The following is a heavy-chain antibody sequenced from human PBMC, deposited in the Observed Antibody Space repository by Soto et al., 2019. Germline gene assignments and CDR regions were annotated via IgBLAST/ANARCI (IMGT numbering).Heavy chain of an antibody. CDR1: GASTVSHYH. V-gene: IGHV4-31*02. Sequence: QVQLQESGPGLVKPSQTLSLTCSVSGASTVSHYHWTWIRQPPGKGLEWMGYIFNSGTTFYNPSRTSRVSMSVDTSGNHFSLELRSVTAADTAVYYCALALGPTTGLDYWGQGTLVTVSS. CDR2: IFNSGTT. D-gene: IGHD1-26*01. J-gene: IGHJ4*02. CDR3: ALALGPTTGLDY.